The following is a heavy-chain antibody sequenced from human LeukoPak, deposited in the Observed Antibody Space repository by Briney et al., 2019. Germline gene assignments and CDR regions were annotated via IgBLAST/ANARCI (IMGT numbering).Heavy chain of an antibody. Sequence: SETLSLTCTVSGGSISSGDYYWSWIRQPPGKGLEWIGYIYHSGSTYYNPSLRSRVTISVDTSKNQFSLKLTSVTAADTAVYYCARADRYPTNWYAIFFDSWGPGTLVTVSS. CDR2: IYHSGST. V-gene: IGHV4-30-4*08. D-gene: IGHD6-13*01. J-gene: IGHJ4*02. CDR1: GGSISSGDYY. CDR3: ARADRYPTNWYAIFFDS.